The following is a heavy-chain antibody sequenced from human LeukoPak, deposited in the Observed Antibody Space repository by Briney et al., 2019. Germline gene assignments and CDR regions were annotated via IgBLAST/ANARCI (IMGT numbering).Heavy chain of an antibody. CDR2: IYYSGSA. Sequence: SETLSLTYTFSGVANSIRSDYWGTIRQPPGKGLEWIGSIYYSGSAYYNPSLKSRVTISVDTSKNQFSLKLTSVTAADTAVCYCARHSYFDYWGQGTLVTVSS. CDR3: ARHSYFDY. V-gene: IGHV4-39*01. J-gene: IGHJ4*02. CDR1: GVANSIRSDY.